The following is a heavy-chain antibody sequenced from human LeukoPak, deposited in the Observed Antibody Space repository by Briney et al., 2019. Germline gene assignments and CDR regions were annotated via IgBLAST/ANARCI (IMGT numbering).Heavy chain of an antibody. Sequence: GGSLRLSCAASGFTFSSNAMHWVRQAPGKGLEWVAVISYDGSNKYYADSVKGRFTISRDNSKNTLYLQMNSLRAEDTAVYYCATDPSGDLGADYWGQGTLVTVSS. CDR3: ATDPSGDLGADY. J-gene: IGHJ4*02. V-gene: IGHV3-30*04. CDR2: ISYDGSNK. CDR1: GFTFSSNA. D-gene: IGHD1-26*01.